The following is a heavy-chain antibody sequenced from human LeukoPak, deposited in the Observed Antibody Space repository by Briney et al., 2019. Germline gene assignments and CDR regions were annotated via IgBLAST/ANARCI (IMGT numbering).Heavy chain of an antibody. J-gene: IGHJ1*01. V-gene: IGHV3-23*01. CDR1: GFTFSSHA. D-gene: IGHD6-13*01. CDR3: ANLIIAAAGFEYVHH. Sequence: PGGSLRLFCAASGFTFSSHAMSWVRQAAGKGLEWVSGIDGSGGITYYADSVKGRFTISRDISKNTLYLQMSSLRAEDRAVYYCANLIIAAAGFEYVHHWGQGTLVTVSS. CDR2: IDGSGGIT.